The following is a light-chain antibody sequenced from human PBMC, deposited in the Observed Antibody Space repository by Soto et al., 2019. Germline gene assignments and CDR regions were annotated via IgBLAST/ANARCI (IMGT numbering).Light chain of an antibody. CDR2: EVT. CDR3: ISLAGSAKGV. Sequence: QSALTQPPSASGSPGQSVTISCTGTNGDVGGYNYVSWYQQYPGKAPRLLIYEVTKRPSGVPDRFSGSKSGNSAYLTVSGLQAQDEADYYCISLAGSAKGVFGGGTKVTVL. V-gene: IGLV2-8*01. J-gene: IGLJ3*02. CDR1: NGDVGGYNY.